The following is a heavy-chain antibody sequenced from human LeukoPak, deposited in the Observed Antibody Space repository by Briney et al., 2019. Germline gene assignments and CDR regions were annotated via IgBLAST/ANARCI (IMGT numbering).Heavy chain of an antibody. CDR2: ISSSSSYI. CDR1: GFTFSSYS. Sequence: GGPLRLSCAASGFTFSSYSMNWVRQAPGKGLEWVSSISSSSSYIYYADSVKGRFTISRDNAKNSLYLQMNSLRAEDTAVYYCARDGTYYDFWSGSVEGAFDIWGQGTMVTVSS. CDR3: ARDGTYYDFWSGSVEGAFDI. J-gene: IGHJ3*02. D-gene: IGHD3-3*01. V-gene: IGHV3-21*01.